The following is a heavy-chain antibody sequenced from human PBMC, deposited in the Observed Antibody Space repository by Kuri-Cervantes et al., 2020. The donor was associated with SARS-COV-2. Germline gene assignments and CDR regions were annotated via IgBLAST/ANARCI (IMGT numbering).Heavy chain of an antibody. CDR2: ISYDGSNK. CDR3: AKFFTGYSSSWPLGGYMDV. D-gene: IGHD6-13*01. Sequence: GGSLRLSCAASGFTFSSYAMHWVRQAPGKGLEWVAVISYDGSNKYYADSVKGRFTISRDNSKNTLYLQMNSLRAEDTAVYYCAKFFTGYSSSWPLGGYMDVWGKGTTVTVSS. J-gene: IGHJ6*03. V-gene: IGHV3-30-3*02. CDR1: GFTFSSYA.